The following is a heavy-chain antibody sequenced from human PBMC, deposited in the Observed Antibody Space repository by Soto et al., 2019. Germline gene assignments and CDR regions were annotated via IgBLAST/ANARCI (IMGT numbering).Heavy chain of an antibody. J-gene: IGHJ4*02. V-gene: IGHV4-59*08. Sequence: QVQLQESGPGLVKPSETLSLTCTVSGGSIGSHYWSWIRQPPGEGLEWIGRASYSGSPSYNPSLKSRATMSLEPSKNRCSLKLTSVTAADTAVYYCAGQWGGDYWGQGILVTVSS. CDR2: ASYSGSP. CDR3: AGQWGGDY. CDR1: GGSIGSHY. D-gene: IGHD3-16*01.